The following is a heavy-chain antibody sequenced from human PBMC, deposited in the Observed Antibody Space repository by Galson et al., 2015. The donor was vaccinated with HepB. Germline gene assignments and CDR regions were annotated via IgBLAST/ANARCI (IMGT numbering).Heavy chain of an antibody. CDR2: IDPRDSYI. CDR1: GYIFTSFW. J-gene: IGHJ3*01. Sequence: QSGAEVKKPGESLRISCKGSGYIFTSFWITWVRLMPGKGLECMGRIDPRDSYINYSPSFQGHVTISADKSITTAYLQWSNLRASDTAIYYCARFRSDSDTFDLWGQGTMVTV. V-gene: IGHV5-10-1*01. CDR3: ARFRSDSDTFDL. D-gene: IGHD2-21*02.